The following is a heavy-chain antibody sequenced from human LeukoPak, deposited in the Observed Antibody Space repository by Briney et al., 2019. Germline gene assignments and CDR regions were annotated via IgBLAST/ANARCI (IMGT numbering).Heavy chain of an antibody. CDR3: ARDTTKNSNRLSYYYYYGMDV. J-gene: IGHJ6*02. Sequence: VASVKVSCKASGGTFSSYAISWVRQAPGQGLEWMGRIIPILGIANYAQKFQGRVTITADKSTSTAYMELSSLRSEDTAVYYCARDTTKNSNRLSYYYYYGMDVWGQGTTVTVSS. V-gene: IGHV1-69*04. D-gene: IGHD1-14*01. CDR2: IIPILGIA. CDR1: GGTFSSYA.